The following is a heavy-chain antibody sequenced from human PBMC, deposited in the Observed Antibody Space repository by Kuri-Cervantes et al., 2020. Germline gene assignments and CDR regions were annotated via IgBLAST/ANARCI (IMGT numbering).Heavy chain of an antibody. CDR1: GVAFSNSG. D-gene: IGHD6-13*01. CDR3: ARDRSEAGTFDY. J-gene: IGHJ4*02. CDR2: ISYDGSNK. V-gene: IGHV3-30-3*01. Sequence: GGSLRLSCVASGVAFSNSGMHWVRQAPGKGLEWVAVISYDGSNKYYADSVKGRFTISRDNSKNTLYLQMNSLRAEDTAVYYCARDRSEAGTFDYWGQGTLVTVSS.